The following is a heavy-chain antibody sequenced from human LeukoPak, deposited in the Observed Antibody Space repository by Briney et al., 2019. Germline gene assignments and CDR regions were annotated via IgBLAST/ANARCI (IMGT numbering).Heavy chain of an antibody. V-gene: IGHV4-59*08. CDR2: IYYSGST. CDR3: ARHAMDVAGGGLDYFDY. Sequence: PSEALSLTCTVSGGSISRYYWSWIRQPPGKALEWIGDIYYSGSTNYNPSLKSRVTISVDTSKNQFSLKLSSVTAADTAVYYCARHAMDVAGGGLDYFDYWGQGTLVTVSS. D-gene: IGHD5-18*01. CDR1: GGSISRYY. J-gene: IGHJ4*02.